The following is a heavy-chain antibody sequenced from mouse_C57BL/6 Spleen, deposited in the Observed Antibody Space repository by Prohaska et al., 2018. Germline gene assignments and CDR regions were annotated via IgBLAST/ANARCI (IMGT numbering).Heavy chain of an antibody. D-gene: IGHD2-1*01. CDR2: FHPYNDDT. CDR3: ALRGLDGNSWYFDV. Sequence: HGKSLEWIGNFHPYNDDTKYNEKFKGKATLTVEKSSSTVYLELSRLTSDDSAVYYCALRGLDGNSWYFDVWGTGTTVTVSS. V-gene: IGHV1-47*01. J-gene: IGHJ1*03.